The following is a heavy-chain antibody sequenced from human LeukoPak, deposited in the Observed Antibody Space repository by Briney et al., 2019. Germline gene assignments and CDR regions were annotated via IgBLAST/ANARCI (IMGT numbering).Heavy chain of an antibody. CDR2: FDTEDGET. D-gene: IGHD2-15*01. V-gene: IGHV1-24*01. J-gene: IGHJ5*02. CDR3: ATGSRYCSGGSCYLNNWFDP. Sequence: ASVTVSCKVSGYTLTELSMHWVRQAPGKGLEWIGGFDTEDGETIYAQKFQGRVTMTEDTSTDTAYMQLSRLRSEDTAVYYCATGSRYCSGGSCYLNNWFDPWGQGTLVTVSS. CDR1: GYTLTELS.